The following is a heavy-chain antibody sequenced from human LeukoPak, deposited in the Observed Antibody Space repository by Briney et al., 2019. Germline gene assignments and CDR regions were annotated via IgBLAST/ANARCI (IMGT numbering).Heavy chain of an antibody. CDR1: GFTFSSYW. CDR2: IKQDGSEK. Sequence: AGGSLRLSCAASGFTFSSYWMSWVRQAPRKGLEWVANIKQDGSEKYYVDSVKGRFTISRDNAKNSLYLQMNSLRAEDTAVYYCARDRGSSGWYEFDYWGQGTLVTVSS. V-gene: IGHV3-7*01. J-gene: IGHJ4*02. D-gene: IGHD6-19*01. CDR3: ARDRGSSGWYEFDY.